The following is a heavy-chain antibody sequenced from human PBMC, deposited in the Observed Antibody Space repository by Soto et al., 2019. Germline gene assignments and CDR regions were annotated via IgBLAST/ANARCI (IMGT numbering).Heavy chain of an antibody. D-gene: IGHD2-15*01. CDR2: IYWDDDK. CDR1: GFSLTTTRMA. J-gene: IGHJ4*02. V-gene: IGHV2-5*02. Sequence: QITLKESGPPLVRPEQTLTLTCAFSGFSLTTTRMAVAWIRQPPGKALEWLALIYWDDDKRYSPSLKNRLTVSKDTSTNRVVLTITNISPDDTGTYFCAHAGDFDLLSFDRWGPGTLVTVSS. CDR3: AHAGDFDLLSFDR.